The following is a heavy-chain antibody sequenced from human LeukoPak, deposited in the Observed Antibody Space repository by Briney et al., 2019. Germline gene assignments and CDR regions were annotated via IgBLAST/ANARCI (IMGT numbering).Heavy chain of an antibody. CDR3: ARDGPVLLWFGELYYGMDV. D-gene: IGHD3-10*01. Sequence: SQTLSLTCTVSGGSISSGDYYWSWIRQPPGKGLEWIGYIYHSGSTYYNPSLKSRVTISVDTSKNQFSLKLSSVTAADTAVYYCARDGPVLLWFGELYYGMDVWGQGTTVTVSS. CDR1: GGSISSGDYY. CDR2: IYHSGST. J-gene: IGHJ6*02. V-gene: IGHV4-30-4*01.